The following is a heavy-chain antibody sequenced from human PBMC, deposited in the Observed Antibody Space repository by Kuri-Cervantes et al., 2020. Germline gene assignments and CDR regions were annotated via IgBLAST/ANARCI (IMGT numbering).Heavy chain of an antibody. J-gene: IGHJ4*02. Sequence: SGPTLVKPTQTLTLTCTFSGFSLSTSGMRVSWIRQPPGKALEWLARIDWDNNKVYSTSLRTRLTISKDTSKNQVVLTMTNMDPVDTATYYCARMPYDATGGALDYWGQGALVTVSS. CDR3: ARMPYDATGGALDY. D-gene: IGHD2-8*02. V-gene: IGHV2-70*04. CDR2: IDWDNNK. CDR1: GFSLSTSGMR.